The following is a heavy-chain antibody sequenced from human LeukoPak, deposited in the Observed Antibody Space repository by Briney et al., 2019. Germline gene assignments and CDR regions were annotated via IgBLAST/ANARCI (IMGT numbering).Heavy chain of an antibody. Sequence: ASVKVSCKASGYTFTGYYMHWVRQAPGQGLEWMGWLNPNSGGTNYAQKFQGWVTMTRDTSISTAYMELSRLRSDDTAVYYCARDSSGPPYYYYGMDVWGQGTTVTVSS. J-gene: IGHJ6*02. CDR2: LNPNSGGT. V-gene: IGHV1-2*04. CDR3: ARDSSGPPYYYYGMDV. CDR1: GYTFTGYY. D-gene: IGHD6-19*01.